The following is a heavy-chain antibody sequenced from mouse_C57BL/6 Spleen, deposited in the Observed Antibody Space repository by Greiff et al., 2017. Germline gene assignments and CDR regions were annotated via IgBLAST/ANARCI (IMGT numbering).Heavy chain of an antibody. CDR2: ISSGSSTI. Sequence: EVQGVESGGGLVKPGGSLRLSCAASGFTFSDYGMHWVRQAPEKGLEWVAYISSGSSTIYSADTVKGRCTISRDNANDPLFVERTSLRSEDTAMYYCERGLGLFDYWGQSTTLTVSS. CDR3: ERGLGLFDY. V-gene: IGHV5-17*01. D-gene: IGHD4-1*01. CDR1: GFTFSDYG. J-gene: IGHJ2*01.